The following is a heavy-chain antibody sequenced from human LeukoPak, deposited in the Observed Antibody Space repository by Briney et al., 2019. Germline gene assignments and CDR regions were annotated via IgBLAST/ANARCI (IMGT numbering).Heavy chain of an antibody. D-gene: IGHD3-22*01. V-gene: IGHV4-39*01. CDR3: ARAFSSGYWFDP. Sequence: SDTLSLTCTVSGGAITSSRYYWVWIRQPPGKGLEWIGSIFHSGTAYYNPSLKSRVTISVDTSKGQFSLRLTSVTAADTAVYYCARAFSSGYWFDPWGQGTLVIVSS. J-gene: IGHJ5*02. CDR2: IFHSGTA. CDR1: GGAITSSRYY.